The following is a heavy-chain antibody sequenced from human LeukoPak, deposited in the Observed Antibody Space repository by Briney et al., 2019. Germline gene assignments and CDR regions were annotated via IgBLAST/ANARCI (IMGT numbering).Heavy chain of an antibody. V-gene: IGHV1-8*01. J-gene: IGHJ4*02. CDR3: ARDPRGWAVADIDY. Sequence: ASVKVSCKASGYTFTSYDINWVRQATGQGLEWMGWMNPNSGNTGYAQKFQGRVTMTRNTSISTAYMELRSLRSDDTAVYYCARDPRGWAVADIDYWGQGTLVTVSS. CDR2: MNPNSGNT. D-gene: IGHD6-19*01. CDR1: GYTFTSYD.